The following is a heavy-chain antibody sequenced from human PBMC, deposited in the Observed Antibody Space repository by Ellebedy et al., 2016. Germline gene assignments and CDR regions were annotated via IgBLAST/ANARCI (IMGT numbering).Heavy chain of an antibody. V-gene: IGHV3-11*01. Sequence: GGSLRLSXAASGFTFSDYYMSWIRQAPGKGLEWVSYISSSGSTIYYADSVKGRFTISRDNAKNSLYLQMNSLRAEDTAVYYCAKGVEYYYDSSGFFDYWGQGTLVTVSS. CDR1: GFTFSDYY. D-gene: IGHD3-22*01. J-gene: IGHJ4*02. CDR3: AKGVEYYYDSSGFFDY. CDR2: ISSSGSTI.